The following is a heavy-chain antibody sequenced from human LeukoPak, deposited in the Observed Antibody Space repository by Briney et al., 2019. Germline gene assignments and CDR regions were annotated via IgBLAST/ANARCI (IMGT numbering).Heavy chain of an antibody. CDR1: GYTFTGYY. V-gene: IGHV1-2*02. CDR3: AIDVDEYSSGSDRGAFDI. Sequence: GASVKVSCKASGYTFTGYYMHWVRQAPGQRLEWMGWINPNSGGTNYAQKFQGRVTMTRDTSISTAYMELSRLRSDDTAVYYCAIDVDEYSSGSDRGAFDIWGQGTMVTVSS. CDR2: INPNSGGT. J-gene: IGHJ3*02. D-gene: IGHD6-19*01.